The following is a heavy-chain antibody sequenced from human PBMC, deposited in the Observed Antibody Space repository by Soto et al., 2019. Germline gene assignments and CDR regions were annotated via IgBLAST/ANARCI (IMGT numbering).Heavy chain of an antibody. J-gene: IGHJ4*02. Sequence: GGSLRLSCAASGFAFSTYAMTWVRQAPGKGLEWVSVISGSGGSSYYAASVKGRFTISRDNAKNSLFLQLDSLRAEDTAVYFCVRARSTDSRPDYWGQGTLVTVS. CDR1: GFAFSTYA. CDR3: VRARSTDSRPDY. CDR2: ISGSGGSS. V-gene: IGHV3-23*01. D-gene: IGHD3-22*01.